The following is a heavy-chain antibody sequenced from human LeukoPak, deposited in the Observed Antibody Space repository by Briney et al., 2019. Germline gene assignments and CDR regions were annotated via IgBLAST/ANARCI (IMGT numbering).Heavy chain of an antibody. V-gene: IGHV3-7*01. CDR2: IKQDGSEK. CDR3: ARVSPKDAFDT. Sequence: GGSLRLSCAASGFTFSSYWMSSVRQAPGKGLEWVANIKQDGSEKYYVDSVKGRFTISRDNAKNSLYLQMNSLRAEDTAVYYCARVSPKDAFDTWGQGTMVTVSS. CDR1: GFTFSSYW. J-gene: IGHJ3*02.